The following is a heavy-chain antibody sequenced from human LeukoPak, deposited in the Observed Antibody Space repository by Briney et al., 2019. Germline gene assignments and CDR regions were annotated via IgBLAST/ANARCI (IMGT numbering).Heavy chain of an antibody. J-gene: IGHJ4*02. D-gene: IGHD3-22*01. V-gene: IGHV3-23*01. CDR1: GFTFSDYY. Sequence: PGGSLRLSCAASGFTFSDYYMSWIRQAPGKGLEWVSGLSGSGGYTYYADSVKGRFTISRDNSKNTLYLQMNSLRAEDTAVYYCAKEGPHYYDSSGYSDYWGQGTLVTVSS. CDR2: LSGSGGYT. CDR3: AKEGPHYYDSSGYSDY.